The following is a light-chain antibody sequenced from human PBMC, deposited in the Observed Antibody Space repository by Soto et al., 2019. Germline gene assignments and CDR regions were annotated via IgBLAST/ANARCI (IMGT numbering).Light chain of an antibody. J-gene: IGKJ4*01. V-gene: IGKV3D-20*02. CDR2: RTS. CDR3: QQRSNWPLT. Sequence: SVLTQSQGTLSLSPGERATLSCRASQSVSNSPVACYQQKFGQAPRLLIYRTSSRATGIPDRFSGNESGTDFTLTISSLEPEDFAVYYCQQRSNWPLTFGGGTKVDIK. CDR1: QSVSNSP.